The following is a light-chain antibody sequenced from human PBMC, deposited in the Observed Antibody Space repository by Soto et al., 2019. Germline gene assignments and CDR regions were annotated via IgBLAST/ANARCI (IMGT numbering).Light chain of an antibody. CDR2: EVN. CDR1: SSDIGNYDL. V-gene: IGLV2-23*02. CDR3: CSYAGSTTWV. Sequence: QSVMTQPASLSGSPGQSITISCTGTSSDIGNYDLVSWYQHHPGKAPTLIIHEVNKRPSGVSSRFSGSKSGNTASLTISGLQAEDEADYHCCSYAGSTTWVFGGGTKVTVL. J-gene: IGLJ3*02.